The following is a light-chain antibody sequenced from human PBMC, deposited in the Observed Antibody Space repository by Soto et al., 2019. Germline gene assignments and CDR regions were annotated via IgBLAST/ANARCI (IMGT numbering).Light chain of an antibody. CDR1: QSVYNK. CDR2: GAS. CDR3: QQYNDWPMYS. J-gene: IGKJ2*01. V-gene: IGKV3-15*01. Sequence: EIVMTQSPATLSVSPGERATLSCRASQSVYNKFAWYQQRPGQAPRLLIYGASTRATGIPARFSGGGSGTEVSPPIRSLQSEDFAVYYCQQYNDWPMYSFGQGTRLEIK.